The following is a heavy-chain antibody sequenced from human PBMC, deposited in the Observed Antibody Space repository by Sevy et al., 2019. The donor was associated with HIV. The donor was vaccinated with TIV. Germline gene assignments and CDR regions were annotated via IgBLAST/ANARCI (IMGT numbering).Heavy chain of an antibody. V-gene: IGHV1-2*02. CDR1: GYTFTGYY. D-gene: IGHD3-22*01. Sequence: ASVKVSCKASGYTFTGYYILWVRQAPGQGLEWMGWINPNRGGTYFAKNFQDSVTMNTEYSVNTAYMEQRSLRFDDTAVYYCSGMGDYYDSSGYYPLKFWGQGTLVTVSS. CDR3: SGMGDYYDSSGYYPLKF. CDR2: INPNRGGT. J-gene: IGHJ4*02.